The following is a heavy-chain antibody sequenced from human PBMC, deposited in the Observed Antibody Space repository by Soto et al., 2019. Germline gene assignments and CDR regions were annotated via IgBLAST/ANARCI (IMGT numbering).Heavy chain of an antibody. J-gene: IGHJ6*02. V-gene: IGHV5-51*01. D-gene: IGHD5-12*01. CDR2: IYPGDSDT. Sequence: GESLKISCKGSGYSFTSYWIGWVRQMPGKGLEWMGIIYPGDSDTRYSPSFQGQVTISADKSISTAYLQWSSLKASDTAMYYCARHCDGYKIDYHYYGMDVWGQGTTVTVSS. CDR3: ARHCDGYKIDYHYYGMDV. CDR1: GYSFTSYW.